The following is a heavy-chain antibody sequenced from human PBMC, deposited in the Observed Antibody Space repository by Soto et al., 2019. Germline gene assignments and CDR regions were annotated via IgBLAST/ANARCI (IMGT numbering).Heavy chain of an antibody. CDR2: ISNNGGST. Sequence: GGSLILSCSPSGFTFISYARDWVRQAAGKGLEYVSSISNNGGSTHYADSVKGRFTISRDNSKNTQYLQMSSLRADDTAVYYCVKGEYYYDSSGYYPFDYWGQGT. CDR3: VKGEYYYDSSGYYPFDY. CDR1: GFTFISYA. V-gene: IGHV3-64D*06. J-gene: IGHJ4*02. D-gene: IGHD3-22*01.